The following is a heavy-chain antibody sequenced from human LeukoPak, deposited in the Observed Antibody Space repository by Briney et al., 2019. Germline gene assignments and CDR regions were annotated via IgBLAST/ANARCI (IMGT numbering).Heavy chain of an antibody. CDR1: GFSFSNSW. J-gene: IGHJ6*02. D-gene: IGHD5-24*01. Sequence: PGGSLRLSCVASGFSFSNSWMAWVRQAPGKGLEWVGNINYDGRQKYYADSVKGRFTISRDNAKNSLYLQMNSLRAEDTAVYYCARDGLATISYYYYGMDVWGQGTTVTVSS. CDR3: ARDGLATISYYYYGMDV. V-gene: IGHV3-7*01. CDR2: INYDGRQK.